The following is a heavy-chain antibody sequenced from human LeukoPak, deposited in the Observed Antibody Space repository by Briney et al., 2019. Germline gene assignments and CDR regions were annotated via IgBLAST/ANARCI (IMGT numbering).Heavy chain of an antibody. CDR1: GFTLSSYA. V-gene: IGHV3-23*01. CDR3: AKAPVTTCRGAYCYPFDY. D-gene: IGHD2-21*01. J-gene: IGHJ4*02. Sequence: GGSLRLSCAASGFTLSSYAMSWVRQAPGKGLEWVSGISGSGDNTYYADSVKGRFTISRDNSKNTLYLQMNSLRPEDAAVYYCAKAPVTTCRGAYCYPFDYWGQGTLVTVSS. CDR2: ISGSGDNT.